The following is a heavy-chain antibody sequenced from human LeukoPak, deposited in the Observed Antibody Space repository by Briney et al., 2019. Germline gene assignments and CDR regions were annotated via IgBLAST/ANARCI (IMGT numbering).Heavy chain of an antibody. V-gene: IGHV4-4*09. CDR2: IYTSGST. CDR1: GGSISSYY. CDR3: ARHDSGSHGFDY. D-gene: IGHD1-26*01. Sequence: SETLSLTCTVSGGSISSYYWSWIRQPPGKGLEWIGYIYTSGSTNYNPSLKSRVTISVDTSKNQFSLKLSSVTAADTAVYYCARHDSGSHGFDYWGQGTLVTVSS. J-gene: IGHJ4*02.